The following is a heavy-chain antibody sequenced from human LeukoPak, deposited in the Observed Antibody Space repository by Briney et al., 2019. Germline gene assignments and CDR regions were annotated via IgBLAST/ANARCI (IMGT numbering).Heavy chain of an antibody. CDR3: ARDGVFHDSDGYSFDY. D-gene: IGHD3-22*01. CDR2: IYHSGTT. CDR1: NYSITSGYF. V-gene: IGHV4-38-2*02. J-gene: IGHJ4*02. Sequence: SETLSLTCAVSNYSITSGYFWGWIRQPPGKGLEWIASIYHSGTTYYNPSLRNRVTLVVDTSKNQFSLKLTSLTAADTAVYYCARDGVFHDSDGYSFDYWGQGTLVTVSS.